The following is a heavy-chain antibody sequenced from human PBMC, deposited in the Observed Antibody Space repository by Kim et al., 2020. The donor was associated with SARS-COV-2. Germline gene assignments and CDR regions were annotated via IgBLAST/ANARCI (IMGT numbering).Heavy chain of an antibody. CDR1: GGSISSSNW. CDR3: ARDKKQLFFAFDI. D-gene: IGHD6-13*01. V-gene: IGHV4-4*02. Sequence: SETLSLTCAVSGGSISSSNWWSWVRQPPGTGLEWIGEIYHSGSTNYNPSLKSRVTISVDKSKNQFSLKLSSVTAADTAVYYCARDKKQLFFAFDIWGQGTMVTVSS. J-gene: IGHJ3*02. CDR2: IYHSGST.